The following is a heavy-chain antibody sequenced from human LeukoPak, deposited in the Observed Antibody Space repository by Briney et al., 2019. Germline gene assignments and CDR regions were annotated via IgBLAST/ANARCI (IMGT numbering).Heavy chain of an antibody. CDR2: ISSSSSYI. J-gene: IGHJ6*04. Sequence: PGGSLRLSCAASGFTFSSYGMHWVRQAPGKGLEWVSSISSSSSYIYYADSVKGRFTISRDNAKNSLYLQMSSLRAEDTALYYCARLTWHLTPVFRGVMDVWGKGTTVTVSS. CDR1: GFTFSSYG. V-gene: IGHV3-21*01. CDR3: ARLTWHLTPVFRGVMDV. D-gene: IGHD3-16*01.